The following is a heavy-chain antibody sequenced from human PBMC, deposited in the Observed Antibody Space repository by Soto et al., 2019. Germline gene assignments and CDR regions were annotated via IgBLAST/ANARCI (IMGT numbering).Heavy chain of an antibody. CDR2: IKQDGSEK. D-gene: IGHD3-22*01. V-gene: IGHV3-7*01. Sequence: GGSLRLSCAASGFTFSSYWMSWVRQAPGKGLEWVANIKQDGSEKYYVDSVKGRFTISRDNAKNSLYLQMNSLRAEDTAVYYCARGALFYYDSSGYYYGYWGQGTLVTVSS. CDR1: GFTFSSYW. J-gene: IGHJ4*02. CDR3: ARGALFYYDSSGYYYGY.